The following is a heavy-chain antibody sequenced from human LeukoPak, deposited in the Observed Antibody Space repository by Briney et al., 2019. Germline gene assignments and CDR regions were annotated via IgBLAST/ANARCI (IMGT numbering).Heavy chain of an antibody. J-gene: IGHJ4*02. Sequence: PGGSLRLSCAASGFTFSSYSMNWVRQAPGKGLEWVSSISSSCIYIYYADSVKGRFTISRDNAKNSLYLQMNSLRAEDTAVYYCARGSSGWYGGWGQGTLVTVSS. CDR3: ARGSSGWYGG. CDR2: ISSSCIYI. V-gene: IGHV3-21*01. CDR1: GFTFSSYS. D-gene: IGHD6-19*01.